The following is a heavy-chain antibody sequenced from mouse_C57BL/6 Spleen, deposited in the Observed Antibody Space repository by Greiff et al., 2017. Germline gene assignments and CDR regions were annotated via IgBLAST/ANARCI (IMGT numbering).Heavy chain of an antibody. J-gene: IGHJ3*01. CDR2: IYPGDGDT. V-gene: IGHV1-82*01. CDR3: ASLTYYSNYAWFAY. D-gene: IGHD2-5*01. CDR1: GYAFSSSW. Sequence: QVQLQQSGPELVKPGASVKISCKASGYAFSSSWMNWVKQRPGKGLEWIGRIYPGDGDTNYNGKFKGKATLTADKSSSTAYMQLSSLTSEDSAVYFCASLTYYSNYAWFAYWGQGTLVTVSA.